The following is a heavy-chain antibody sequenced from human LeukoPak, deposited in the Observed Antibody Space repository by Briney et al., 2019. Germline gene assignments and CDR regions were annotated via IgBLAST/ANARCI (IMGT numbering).Heavy chain of an antibody. D-gene: IGHD2-2*01. CDR2: FYYSGST. Sequence: PGETLSLTCTLSRDSIRRYELSWIRPPPGTGVEWIGYFYYSGSTTYNPSLKSRVTISVDTSKKQFSLKLSSVTAADTAVYYCARIVVVPAAQSGYMDVWGKGNTVTVSS. CDR3: ARIVVVPAAQSGYMDV. V-gene: IGHV4-59*01. J-gene: IGHJ6*03. CDR1: RDSIRRYE.